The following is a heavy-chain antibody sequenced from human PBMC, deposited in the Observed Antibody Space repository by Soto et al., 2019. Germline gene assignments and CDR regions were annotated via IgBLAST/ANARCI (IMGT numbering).Heavy chain of an antibody. V-gene: IGHV1-46*01. J-gene: IGHJ4*02. D-gene: IGHD3-22*01. CDR2: INPSIGTT. CDR1: GYTFTSQN. Sequence: ASVKVSCKASGYTFTSQNMHWVRQAPGQGLEWMGVINPSIGTTTYAQKFQGRVTMTSDTSTSSVYMEVNSLRAEDTAVYYCAKDRPYYYDSSGLDYWGQGTLVTVSS. CDR3: AKDRPYYYDSSGLDY.